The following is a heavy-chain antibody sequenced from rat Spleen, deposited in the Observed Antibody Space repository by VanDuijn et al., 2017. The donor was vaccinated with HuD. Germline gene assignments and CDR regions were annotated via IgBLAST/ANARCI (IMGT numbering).Heavy chain of an antibody. CDR3: ATELRLGATGWFAY. V-gene: IGHV5-29*01. CDR1: GITFSNYY. D-gene: IGHD5-1*01. J-gene: IGHJ3*01. CDR2: ICYDGSNT. Sequence: EVQLVESGGDLVQPGRSLKLSCAASGITFSNYYIAWVRPAPTTGLEWGATICYDGSNTYYRDSVKGRFTISRDNAKSTLYLQMDSLRSEDTATYYCATELRLGATGWFAYWGQGTLVTVSS.